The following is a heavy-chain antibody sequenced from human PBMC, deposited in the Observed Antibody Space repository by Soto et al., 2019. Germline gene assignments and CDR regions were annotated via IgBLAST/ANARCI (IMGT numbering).Heavy chain of an antibody. CDR3: ARRGGVGVAGSAAFDM. V-gene: IGHV1-2*02. J-gene: IGHJ3*02. CDR2: INPATGAA. Sequence: QLHLVQSGAVVKKPGASVTVSCSASGYPVTAYYMHWVRQAPGRGLEWMGGINPATGAAKYTQTFRGRVTMARDTSTSTVFMELSGPTSEDTAVFYCARRGGVGVAGSAAFDMWGQGTLVTVSS. CDR1: GYPVTAYY. D-gene: IGHD3-3*01.